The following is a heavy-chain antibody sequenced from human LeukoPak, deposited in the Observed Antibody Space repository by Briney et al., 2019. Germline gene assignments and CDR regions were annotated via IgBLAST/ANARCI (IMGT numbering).Heavy chain of an antibody. Sequence: GGSLRLSCAASGFTFSSYWMSWVRQAPGKGLKWVANMNQDGSEKYYVDSVRGRFTISRDNAKNSLYLQMSSLRVEDTAVYYCARGGSIGGQGTLVTVSS. CDR3: ARGGSI. D-gene: IGHD1-26*01. CDR1: GFTFSSYW. J-gene: IGHJ4*02. V-gene: IGHV3-7*01. CDR2: MNQDGSEK.